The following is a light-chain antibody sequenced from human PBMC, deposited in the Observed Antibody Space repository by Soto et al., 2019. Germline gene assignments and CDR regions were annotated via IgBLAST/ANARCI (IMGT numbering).Light chain of an antibody. V-gene: IGLV2-11*01. Sequence: QSALSHPLSVSWSPGHSATISCTGTANDVGGHNYVSWYQQHPGEAPKLLIYDVTVRPSGVPDRFSGSKSGNTASLTISGLQTEDEADYYCYSYAGTYNFVFGTGTKVTVL. J-gene: IGLJ1*01. CDR1: ANDVGGHNY. CDR2: DVT. CDR3: YSYAGTYNFV.